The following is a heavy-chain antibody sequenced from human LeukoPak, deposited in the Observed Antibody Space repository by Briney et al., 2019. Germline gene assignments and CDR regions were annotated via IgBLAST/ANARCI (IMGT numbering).Heavy chain of an antibody. CDR2: INHSGST. CDR3: AKFEGGTMEDY. CDR1: GGSFSGYY. V-gene: IGHV4-34*01. D-gene: IGHD1-1*01. Sequence: KPSETLSLTCAVYGGSFSGYYWSWIRQPPGKGLEWIGEINHSGSTNYNPSLKSRVTISVDTSKNQFSLKLSSVTAADTAVYYCAKFEGGTMEDYWGQGTLVTVSS. J-gene: IGHJ4*02.